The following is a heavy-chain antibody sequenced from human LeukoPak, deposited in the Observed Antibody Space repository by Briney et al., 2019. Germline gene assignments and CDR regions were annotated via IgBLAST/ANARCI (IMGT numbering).Heavy chain of an antibody. CDR2: ISYDGSNK. CDR1: GFTFSSYA. Sequence: GGSLRLSCAASGFTFSSYAMHWVRQAPGKGLEWVAVISYDGSNKYYADSVKGRFTISRDNSKNTLYLQMNSLRAEDTAVYYCAKAIVGYYDSSGYPVDYWGQGTLVTVSS. D-gene: IGHD3-22*01. V-gene: IGHV3-30*04. CDR3: AKAIVGYYDSSGYPVDY. J-gene: IGHJ4*02.